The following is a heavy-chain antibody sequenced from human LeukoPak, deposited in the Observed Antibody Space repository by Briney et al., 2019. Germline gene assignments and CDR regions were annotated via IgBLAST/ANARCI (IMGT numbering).Heavy chain of an antibody. Sequence: PLETLSLTCTVSGGSVSDYYWSWIRQSPGKGLEWIGYIYYTGSSSYNPSLRSRVTISADTSKNQFSLKLSSVTAADTAVYYCASRKLGNDYWGQGTLVTVSS. D-gene: IGHD7-27*01. V-gene: IGHV4-59*02. CDR3: ASRKLGNDY. CDR2: IYYTGSS. J-gene: IGHJ4*01. CDR1: GGSVSDYY.